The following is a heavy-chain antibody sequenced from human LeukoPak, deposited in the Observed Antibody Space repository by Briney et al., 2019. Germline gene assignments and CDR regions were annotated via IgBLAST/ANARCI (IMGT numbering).Heavy chain of an antibody. CDR3: ARVPNDVEMATLVDY. J-gene: IGHJ4*02. V-gene: IGHV3-48*04. Sequence: PGGSLRLSCAASGFTFSSYSMNWVRQAPGKGLEWVSYISSSSSTIYYADSVKGRFTISRDNAKNSLYLQMNSLRAEDTAVYYCARVPNDVEMATLVDYWGQGTLVTVSS. CDR2: ISSSSSTI. D-gene: IGHD5-24*01. CDR1: GFTFSSYS.